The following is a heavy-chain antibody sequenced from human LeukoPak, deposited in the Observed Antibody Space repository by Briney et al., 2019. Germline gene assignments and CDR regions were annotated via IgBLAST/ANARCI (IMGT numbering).Heavy chain of an antibody. Sequence: GGSLRLSCEFSGNIFSTYAMNWVRQAPGKGLEWISYISGSSSGSTSIIHYADSVKGRLTISRDNAKNSLHLQMDSLSAEDTAVYYCARDFWSGYYTEDWGQGALVIVSS. CDR1: GNIFSTYA. J-gene: IGHJ4*02. CDR2: ISGSSSGSTSII. CDR3: ARDFWSGYYTED. V-gene: IGHV3-48*04. D-gene: IGHD3-3*01.